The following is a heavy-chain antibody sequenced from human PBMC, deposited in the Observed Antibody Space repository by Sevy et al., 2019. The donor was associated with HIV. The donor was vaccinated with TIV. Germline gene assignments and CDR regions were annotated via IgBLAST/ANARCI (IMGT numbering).Heavy chain of an antibody. Sequence: ASVKVSCKVSGYILTALSMHWVRQTPGKGLEWMVTFDPEDGKTIYAQKFQGRVTMTEDTSTHTAYMELSSLRSEDTAVYYCASTRDYYESNRYYFDYWGQGTLVTVSS. CDR2: FDPEDGKT. D-gene: IGHD3-22*01. CDR3: ASTRDYYESNRYYFDY. CDR1: GYILTALS. V-gene: IGHV1-24*01. J-gene: IGHJ4*02.